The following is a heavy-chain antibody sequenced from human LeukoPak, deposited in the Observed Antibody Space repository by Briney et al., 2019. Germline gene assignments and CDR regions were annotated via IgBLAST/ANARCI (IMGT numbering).Heavy chain of an antibody. D-gene: IGHD3-9*01. CDR2: IYYSGST. CDR3: ARDNYDILTGYYSPFDY. CDR1: GGSISSGDYY. J-gene: IGHJ4*02. Sequence: PSETLSLTCTVSGGSISSGDYYWSWIRQPPGKGLEWIGYIYYSGSTYYNPSLKSRVTISVDTSKNQFSLKLSSVTAADTAVYYCARDNYDILTGYYSPFDYWGQGTLVTVSS. V-gene: IGHV4-30-4*01.